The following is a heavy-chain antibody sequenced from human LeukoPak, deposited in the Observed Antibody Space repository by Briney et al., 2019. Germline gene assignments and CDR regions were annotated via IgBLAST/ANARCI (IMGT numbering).Heavy chain of an antibody. V-gene: IGHV4-59*01. J-gene: IGHJ6*03. CDR1: GGSISSYY. Sequence: SQTLSLTCTVSGGSISSYYWSWIRQPPGKGLEWIGYIYYSGSTSYNPSLKSRVTISVDTSKNQFSLKLSSVTAADTAVYYCARSSEGRYYYDSSGYSYYYYYMDVWGKGTTVTISS. CDR3: ARSSEGRYYYDSSGYSYYYYYMDV. CDR2: IYYSGST. D-gene: IGHD3-22*01.